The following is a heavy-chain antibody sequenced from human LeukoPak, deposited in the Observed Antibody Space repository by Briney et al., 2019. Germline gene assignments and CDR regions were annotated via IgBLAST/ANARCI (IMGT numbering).Heavy chain of an antibody. V-gene: IGHV3-53*05. CDR3: AIGDSLGELSSSFEY. Sequence: GGSLRLSCAASGFAVSSNYMSWVRQAPGKGLEWVSVIYSGGSTYYADSVKGRFTISRDNSKNTLYLQMNSLRAEDTAVYYCAIGDSLGELSSSFEYWGQGTLVTVSS. CDR2: IYSGGST. CDR1: GFAVSSNY. J-gene: IGHJ4*02. D-gene: IGHD3-16*02.